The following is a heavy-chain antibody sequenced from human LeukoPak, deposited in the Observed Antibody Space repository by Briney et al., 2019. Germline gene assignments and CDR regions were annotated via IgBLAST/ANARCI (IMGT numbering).Heavy chain of an antibody. V-gene: IGHV3-43*01. CDR3: AKGKNTGSYLSHVDY. J-gene: IGHJ4*02. CDR1: GFTFDDYT. D-gene: IGHD3-10*01. CDR2: ITWDGGST. Sequence: GGSLRLSCAASGFTFDDYTMHWVRQAPGKGLKWVSLITWDGGSTYYADSVKGRFTISRDNSKNSLYLQMNSLRTEGTALYYCAKGKNTGSYLSHVDYWGQGTLVTVSS.